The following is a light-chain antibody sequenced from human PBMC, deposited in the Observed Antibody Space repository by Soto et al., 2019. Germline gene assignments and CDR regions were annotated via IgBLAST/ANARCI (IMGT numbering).Light chain of an antibody. CDR1: SSNIGAGYD. CDR3: QSYDSSVSRV. CDR2: GNS. V-gene: IGLV1-40*01. Sequence: QSVLTQPPSVSGAPGQRGTISCAGSSSNIGAGYDVHWYQQLPGTAPKLLIYGNSNRPSGVPDRFSGSKSGTSASLAITGLQAEDEADYYCQSYDSSVSRVFGGGTKLTVL. J-gene: IGLJ2*01.